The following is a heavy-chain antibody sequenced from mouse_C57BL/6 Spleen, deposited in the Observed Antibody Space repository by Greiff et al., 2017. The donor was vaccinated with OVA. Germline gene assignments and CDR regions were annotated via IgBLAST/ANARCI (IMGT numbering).Heavy chain of an antibody. V-gene: IGHV1-9*01. D-gene: IGHD1-1*01. CDR3: ARGEVYYGSSLGPAMDY. CDR2: ILPGSGST. Sequence: QVQLKQSGAELMKPGASVKLSCKATGYTFTGYWIEWVKQRPGHGLEWIGEILPGSGSTNYNEKFKGKATFTADTSSNTAYMQLSSLTTEDSAIYYCARGEVYYGSSLGPAMDYWGQGTSVTVSS. J-gene: IGHJ4*01. CDR1: GYTFTGYW.